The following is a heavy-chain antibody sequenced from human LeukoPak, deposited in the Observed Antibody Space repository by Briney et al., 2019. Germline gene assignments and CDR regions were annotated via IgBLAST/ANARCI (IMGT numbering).Heavy chain of an antibody. J-gene: IGHJ6*04. V-gene: IGHV3-30*18. CDR2: ISYDGSNK. CDR1: GITFSSYG. Sequence: PWGVLRLSCAASGITFSSYGMSWVRQAPGKGLEWVAVISYDGSNKYYADSVKGRFTISRDNSKNTLYLQMNSLRAEDTAVYYCAELGITMIGGVWGKGTTVTISS. D-gene: IGHD3-10*02. CDR3: AELGITMIGGV.